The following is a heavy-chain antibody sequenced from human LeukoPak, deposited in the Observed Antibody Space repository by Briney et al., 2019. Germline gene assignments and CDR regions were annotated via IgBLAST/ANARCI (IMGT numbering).Heavy chain of an antibody. D-gene: IGHD3-22*01. V-gene: IGHV3-9*01. CDR3: AKDFGYDSGGGYMDV. J-gene: IGHJ6*03. CDR2: ISWNSGSI. Sequence: GGSLRLSCAASGFTFDDYAMHWVRQAPGKGLEWVSGISWNSGSIGYADSVKGRFTISRDNAKNSLYLQMNSLRAEDTALYYCAKDFGYDSGGGYMDVWGKGTTVTISS. CDR1: GFTFDDYA.